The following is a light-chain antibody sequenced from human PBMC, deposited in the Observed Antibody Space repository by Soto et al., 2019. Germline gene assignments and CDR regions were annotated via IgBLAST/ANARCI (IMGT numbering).Light chain of an antibody. CDR3: SSYTSLSTVV. Sequence: QSALTQPASVSGSPGQSITISCTGTSSDVGGYNYVAWYQHHPGKAPKLMIYDVSNRPSGVSNRFSGSKSGNTASLTISGLQSEDEADYYCSSYTSLSTVVFGTGTKLTVL. V-gene: IGLV2-14*03. CDR1: SSDVGGYNY. J-gene: IGLJ1*01. CDR2: DVS.